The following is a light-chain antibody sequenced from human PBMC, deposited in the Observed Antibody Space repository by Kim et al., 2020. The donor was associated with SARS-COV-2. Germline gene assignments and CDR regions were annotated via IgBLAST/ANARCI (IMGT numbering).Light chain of an antibody. CDR3: KQTYSASRR. CDR2: TAS. J-gene: IGKJ3*01. CDR1: HDISRY. Sequence: DIQMTQSPSSLSASVGDRVTITRRASHDISRYLKWYQQKPGKAPKLLIYTASSLQSGVPSRFTGSGSETDYTLTISSVQRGDFATYYCKQTYSASRRFGQGAKVDIK. V-gene: IGKV1-39*01.